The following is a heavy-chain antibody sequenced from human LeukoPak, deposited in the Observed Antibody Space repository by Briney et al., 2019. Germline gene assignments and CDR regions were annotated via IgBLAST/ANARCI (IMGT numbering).Heavy chain of an antibody. CDR3: AKAFAPNAYYYDSSGYFLPYYYYYGMDV. D-gene: IGHD3-22*01. Sequence: PGGSLRLSCAASGFTFSSYAMSWVRQAPGKGLEWVSAISGSGGSTYYADSVKGRFTISRDNSKNTLYLQMNSLRAEDTAVYYCAKAFAPNAYYYDSSGYFLPYYYYYGMDVWGQGTTVTVSS. J-gene: IGHJ6*02. V-gene: IGHV3-23*01. CDR2: ISGSGGST. CDR1: GFTFSSYA.